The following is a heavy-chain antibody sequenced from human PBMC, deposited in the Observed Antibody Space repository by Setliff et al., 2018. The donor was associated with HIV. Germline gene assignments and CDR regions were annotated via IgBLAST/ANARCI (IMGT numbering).Heavy chain of an antibody. CDR2: IDRDGSET. D-gene: IGHD3-10*01. J-gene: IGHJ6*02. Sequence: GGSLRLSCVASRFTFNDYWMSWVRQAPGKGLEWVANIDRDGSETNYVDSVKGRFTIFRDYAKSSMYLQMNSLRAEDTAIYYCARKFRPGHGVDVWGQGTTVTVSS. V-gene: IGHV3-7*01. CDR1: RFTFNDYW. CDR3: ARKFRPGHGVDV.